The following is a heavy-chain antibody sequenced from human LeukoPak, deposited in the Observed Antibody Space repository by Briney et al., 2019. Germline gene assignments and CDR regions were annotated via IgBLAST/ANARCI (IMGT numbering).Heavy chain of an antibody. J-gene: IGHJ4*02. CDR1: GGSISSSY. CDR2: IHYFGGT. Sequence: SETLSLTCTVSGGSISSSYWSWIRQPPGRGLDYIGYIHYFGGTNYNPSLKSRVTISLDTSKNQFSLKLNSVTAADTALYYCARGIYGAYFDQWGQGTLVTVSS. V-gene: IGHV4-59*01. D-gene: IGHD4/OR15-4a*01. CDR3: ARGIYGAYFDQ.